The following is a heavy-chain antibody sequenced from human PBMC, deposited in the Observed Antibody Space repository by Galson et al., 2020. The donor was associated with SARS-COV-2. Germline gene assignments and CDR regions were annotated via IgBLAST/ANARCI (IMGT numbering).Heavy chain of an antibody. CDR2: ISSSGSTI. CDR1: GFTFSDYY. V-gene: IGHV3-11*04. Sequence: GESLKISCAASGFTFSDYYMSWIRQAPGKGLEWVSYISSSGSTIYYADSVKGRFTISRDNAKNSLYLQMNSLRAEDTAVYYCARDQYYYDSSGETFYYWGQGTLVTVSS. J-gene: IGHJ4*02. CDR3: ARDQYYYDSSGETFYY. D-gene: IGHD3-22*01.